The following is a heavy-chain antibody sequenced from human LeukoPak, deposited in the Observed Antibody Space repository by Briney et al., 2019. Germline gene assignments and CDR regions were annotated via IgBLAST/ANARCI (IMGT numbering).Heavy chain of an antibody. V-gene: IGHV3-33*01. CDR3: ARAFGDNVSSAPLIDY. D-gene: IGHD2-21*02. CDR1: GFTFSNYG. Sequence: PGRSLRLSCAASGFTFSNYGMHWVRQAPGEGLEWVAVIWYDGSTKHNPDTVKGRFTISRDNSKNTLYLQMNSLRAEDAAVYYCARAFGDNVSSAPLIDYWGQGSLVTVSS. CDR2: IWYDGSTK. J-gene: IGHJ4*02.